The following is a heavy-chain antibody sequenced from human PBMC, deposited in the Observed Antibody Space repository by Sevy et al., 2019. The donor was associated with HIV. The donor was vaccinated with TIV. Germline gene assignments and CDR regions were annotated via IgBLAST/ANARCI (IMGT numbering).Heavy chain of an antibody. D-gene: IGHD3-10*01. CDR3: ARVPTYYYGSATYFDH. Sequence: ASVKVSCKTSGYAFMSYGVTWVRQAPGQGLEWVGWIGVYNGNANSAQKFRDRVTMTTDTSTSTAYMELTNLRSDDTAVDYCARVPTYYYGSATYFDHWGQGTLVTVSS. J-gene: IGHJ4*02. CDR2: IGVYNGNA. CDR1: GYAFMSYG. V-gene: IGHV1-18*01.